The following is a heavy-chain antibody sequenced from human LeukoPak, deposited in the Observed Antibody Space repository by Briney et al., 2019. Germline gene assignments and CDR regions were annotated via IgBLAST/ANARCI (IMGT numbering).Heavy chain of an antibody. J-gene: IGHJ4*02. CDR3: AKEVGGSGSF. CDR2: IKQDGSEK. Sequence: GGSLRLSCAASGFTFNYAWMSWVRQVPGKGLEWVANIKQDGSEKYYVDSVKGRFTISRDNAKNSVYLQMNSVRAEDTAVYYCAKEVGGSGSFWGQGTLVTVSS. V-gene: IGHV3-7*01. CDR1: GFTFNYAW. D-gene: IGHD3-10*01.